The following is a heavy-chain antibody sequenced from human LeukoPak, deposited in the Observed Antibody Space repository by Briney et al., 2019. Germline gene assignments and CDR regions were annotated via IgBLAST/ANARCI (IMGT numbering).Heavy chain of an antibody. CDR2: IIPILGIA. Sequence: VASVKVSCKASGGTSSSYAISWVRQAPGQGLEWMGRIIPILGIANYAQKFQGRVTITADKSTSTAYMALSSLRSEDTAVYYCASLHDYGSGAHCFDYWGQGTLVTVSS. CDR1: GGTSSSYA. J-gene: IGHJ4*02. D-gene: IGHD3-10*01. CDR3: ASLHDYGSGAHCFDY. V-gene: IGHV1-69*04.